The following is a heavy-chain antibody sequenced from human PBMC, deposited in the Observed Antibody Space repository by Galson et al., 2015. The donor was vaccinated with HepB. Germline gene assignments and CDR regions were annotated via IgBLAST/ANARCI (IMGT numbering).Heavy chain of an antibody. CDR3: ARGDYSGYDLDYYYGMDV. CDR2: IHYSGST. Sequence: ETLSLTCTVSGGSISSYYWSWIRQPPGKGLEWIGYIHYSGSTNYNPSLKSRVTISVDTSKNQFSLKLSSVTAADTAVYYCARGDYSGYDLDYYYGMDVWGQGTTVTASS. J-gene: IGHJ6*02. CDR1: GGSISSYY. V-gene: IGHV4-59*01. D-gene: IGHD5-12*01.